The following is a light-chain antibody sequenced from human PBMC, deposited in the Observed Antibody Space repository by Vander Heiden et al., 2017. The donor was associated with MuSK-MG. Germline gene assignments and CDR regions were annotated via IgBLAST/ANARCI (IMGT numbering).Light chain of an antibody. CDR1: SSDVGSYNL. J-gene: IGLJ2*01. V-gene: IGLV2-23*01. CDR2: EGS. CDR3: CSYAGSLVV. Sequence: QSALTQPAPVSGSPGQSITISCTGTSSDVGSYNLVSWYQQHPGKAPKLMIYEGSKRPSWVSNRFSGSKSGNTASLTISGLQAEDEADYYCCSYAGSLVVFGGGTKLTVL.